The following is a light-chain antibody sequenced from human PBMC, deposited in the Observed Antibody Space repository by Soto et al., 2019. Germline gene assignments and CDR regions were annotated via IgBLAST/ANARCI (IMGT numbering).Light chain of an antibody. V-gene: IGKV1-33*01. J-gene: IGKJ1*01. CDR1: QDISNF. CDR3: QQIDNLPQWT. CDR2: DVY. Sequence: DIQMTQSPSSLSASVGDRVTITCQASQDISNFLNWYQQKPGKAPKLLIYDVYNLETGVPSRFSGSGSGTDFTFTISSLQPEDIATYYCQQIDNLPQWTFGQGTKVEIK.